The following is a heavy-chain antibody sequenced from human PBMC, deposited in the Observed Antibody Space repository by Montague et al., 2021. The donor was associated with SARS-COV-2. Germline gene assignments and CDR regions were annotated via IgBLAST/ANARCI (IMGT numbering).Heavy chain of an antibody. V-gene: IGHV4-34*01. D-gene: IGHD3-16*01. CDR1: GGSFSGYF. Sequence: SETLSLTCAVYGGSFSGYFWTWIRQSAGGGLEWISVINHSGSTNYKWSRKSGVYISVDTSKNQFSLSLSSVTVADTAVYYCARWDPQIMTLVGLRGKSATAFWGQGRTVTVSS. J-gene: IGHJ6*02. CDR3: ARWDPQIMTLVGLRGKSATAF. CDR2: INHSGST.